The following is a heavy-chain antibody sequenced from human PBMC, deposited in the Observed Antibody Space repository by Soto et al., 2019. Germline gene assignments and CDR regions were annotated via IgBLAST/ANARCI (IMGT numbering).Heavy chain of an antibody. Sequence: EVQLVDSGGGLVQPGGSLRLSCAASGFIFSNYVMSWVRQAPGKGLEWVSSISDSGGTSYYADSVKGRFTISRDNSKKTLYLQMNSLRAEDTAIYYCAKRPRALLTFDYLGQGTLVTVSS. CDR2: ISDSGGTS. J-gene: IGHJ4*02. D-gene: IGHD1-26*01. CDR3: AKRPRALLTFDY. CDR1: GFIFSNYV. V-gene: IGHV3-23*04.